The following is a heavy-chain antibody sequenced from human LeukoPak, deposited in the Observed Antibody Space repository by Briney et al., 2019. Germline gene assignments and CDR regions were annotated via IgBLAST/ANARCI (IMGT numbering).Heavy chain of an antibody. J-gene: IGHJ4*02. CDR3: ATIGTGDYREDS. Sequence: PGGSLRLSCVVSGFTVRNNYVSWVRQAPGKGLEWVSVIYAGDTIHYEASVKGRSTTSRDNSKNTVYLQMNSLTAEDTALYYCATIGTGDYREDSWGQGTLVTVSS. CDR1: GFTVRNNY. CDR2: IYAGDTI. V-gene: IGHV3-66*01. D-gene: IGHD3/OR15-3a*01.